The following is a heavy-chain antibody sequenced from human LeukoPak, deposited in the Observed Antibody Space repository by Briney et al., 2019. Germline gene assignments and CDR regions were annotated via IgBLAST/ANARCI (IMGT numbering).Heavy chain of an antibody. CDR2: IIPIFGTA. J-gene: IGHJ4*02. Sequence: SVKVSCKASGGTFSSYAISWVRQAPGQGLEWMGGIIPIFGTANYAQKFQGRVTITADESMSTAYMELSSLRSEDTAVYYCARVIRLGELSSHLDYWGQGTLVTVSS. D-gene: IGHD3-16*02. CDR3: ARVIRLGELSSHLDY. CDR1: GGTFSSYA. V-gene: IGHV1-69*13.